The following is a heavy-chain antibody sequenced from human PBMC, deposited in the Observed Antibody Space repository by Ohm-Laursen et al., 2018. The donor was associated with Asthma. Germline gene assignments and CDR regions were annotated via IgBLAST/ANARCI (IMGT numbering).Heavy chain of an antibody. V-gene: IGHV3-21*01. CDR2: ISTASTFI. J-gene: IGHJ1*01. D-gene: IGHD1-26*01. CDR3: ARIGPEWELPGREYSLHH. Sequence: SLRLSCSASGYTFSRYSIHWVRQIPGKGLEWVASISTASTFIYYADSVRGRFTTSRDNARNSVYLQMNSLRAEDPALYYCARIGPEWELPGREYSLHHWGEGTLVTVSS. CDR1: GYTFSRYS.